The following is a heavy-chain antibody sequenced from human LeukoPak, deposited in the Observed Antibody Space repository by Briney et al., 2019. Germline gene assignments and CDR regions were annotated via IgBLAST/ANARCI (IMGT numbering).Heavy chain of an antibody. CDR3: AREGVVGAYGHFDY. CDR2: INHSGST. J-gene: IGHJ4*02. D-gene: IGHD2-15*01. Sequence: PLGPLSLTCAVYGGSFSGYYWSWIRQPPGKGLECFGEINHSGSTNYNPSLKSRVTISVDTSKNQFSLKLSSVTAADTAVYYCAREGVVGAYGHFDYWGQGILVTVSS. CDR1: GGSFSGYY. V-gene: IGHV4-34*01.